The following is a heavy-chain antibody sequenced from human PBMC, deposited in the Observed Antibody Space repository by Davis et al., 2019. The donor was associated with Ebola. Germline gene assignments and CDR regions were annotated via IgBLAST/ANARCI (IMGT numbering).Heavy chain of an antibody. J-gene: IGHJ6*02. Sequence: GGSLRLSCAASGFTFSSYEMNWVRQAPGKGLEWVSYISSSGSTIYYADSVKGRFTISRDNAKNSLYLQMNSLRAEDTAVYYCARRLITMVRGVSHYYYYGMDVWGQGTTVTVSS. CDR3: ARRLITMVRGVSHYYYYGMDV. D-gene: IGHD3-10*01. CDR1: GFTFSSYE. V-gene: IGHV3-48*03. CDR2: ISSSGSTI.